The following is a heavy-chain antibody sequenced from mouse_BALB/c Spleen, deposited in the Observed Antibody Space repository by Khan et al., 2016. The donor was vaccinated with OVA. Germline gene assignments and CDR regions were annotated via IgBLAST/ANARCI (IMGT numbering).Heavy chain of an antibody. CDR3: ARYYGNYGGYFDV. Sequence: QVQLKESGPGLVAPSQSLSITCTVSGFSLTSYGVHWVRQPPGKGLEWLGVIWTGGSTNYNSALMSRLSISKDNSKSQVFLKMNSLQTEYAAMYYCARYYGNYGGYFDVWGAGTTVTVSS. CDR2: IWTGGST. D-gene: IGHD2-1*01. CDR1: GFSLTSYG. J-gene: IGHJ1*01. V-gene: IGHV2-9*02.